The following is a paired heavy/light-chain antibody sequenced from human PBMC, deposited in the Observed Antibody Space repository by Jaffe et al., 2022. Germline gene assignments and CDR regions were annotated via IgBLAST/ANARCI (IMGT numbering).Light chain of an antibody. CDR1: QSISTW. J-gene: IGKJ2*01. CDR3: QQYNGYSGYT. V-gene: IGKV1-5*03. Sequence: DIQMTQSPSTLSASVGDRVTITCRASQSISTWLAWYQQKPGEAPKVLIYKASNLESGVPSRFSGSGSGTEFTLTISSLQPDDFATYYCQQYNGYSGYTFGQGTKLEIK. CDR2: KAS.
Heavy chain of an antibody. D-gene: IGHD3-10*01. CDR2: IYWDDGK. CDR1: GFSLSATGVG. CDR3: AHSPRAKGSGPGEGGYYYYYMDV. Sequence: QITLKESGPTLVKPTQTLTLTCTFSGFSLSATGVGVAWIRQPPGKALEWLALIYWDDGKRFSPSLENRITIIKDTSKNQVVLIMTNMDPVDTATYYCAHSPRAKGSGPGEGGYYYYYMDVWGQGTTVTVSS. V-gene: IGHV2-5*02. J-gene: IGHJ6*03.